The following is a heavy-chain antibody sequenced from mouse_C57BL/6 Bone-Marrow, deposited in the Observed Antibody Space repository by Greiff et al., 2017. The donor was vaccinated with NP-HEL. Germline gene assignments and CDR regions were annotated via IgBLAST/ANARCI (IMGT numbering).Heavy chain of an antibody. J-gene: IGHJ2*01. CDR2: IYPGSGST. V-gene: IGHV1-55*01. Sequence: QVQLKQPGAELVKPGASVKMSCKASGYTFTSYWITWVKQRPGQGLEWIGDIYPGSGSTNYNEKFKSKATLTVDTSSSTAYMQLSSLTSEDSAVYYWAREGSSYLGYYFDYWGQGTTLTVSS. CDR3: AREGSSYLGYYFDY. D-gene: IGHD1-1*01. CDR1: GYTFTSYW.